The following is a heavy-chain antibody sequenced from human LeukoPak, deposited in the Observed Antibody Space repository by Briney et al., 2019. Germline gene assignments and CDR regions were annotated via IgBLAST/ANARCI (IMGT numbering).Heavy chain of an antibody. CDR1: GGSISSYY. CDR3: ARVWSGSYYRYFDY. CDR2: IYTSGST. Sequence: SETLSLTCTVSGGSISSYYWGWIRQPAGKGLEWIGRIYTSGSTNYNPSLKSRVTIPVDTSKNQFSLKLSSVTAADTAVYYCARVWSGSYYRYFDYWGQGTLVTVSS. V-gene: IGHV4-4*07. D-gene: IGHD1-26*01. J-gene: IGHJ4*02.